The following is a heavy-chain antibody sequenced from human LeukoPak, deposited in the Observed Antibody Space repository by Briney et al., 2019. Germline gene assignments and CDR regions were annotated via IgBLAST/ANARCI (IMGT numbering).Heavy chain of an antibody. J-gene: IGHJ6*03. CDR3: ARARHQQRYYYMDV. CDR1: GGTFSSYA. V-gene: IGHV1-69*05. Sequence: ASVKVSCKASGGTFSSYAISWVRQAPGQGLEWMGGIIPIFGTANYAQKFQGRVTITTDETTSTAYMELSSLRSEDTAVYYCARARHQQRYYYMDVWGKGTTVTVSS. CDR2: IIPIFGTA.